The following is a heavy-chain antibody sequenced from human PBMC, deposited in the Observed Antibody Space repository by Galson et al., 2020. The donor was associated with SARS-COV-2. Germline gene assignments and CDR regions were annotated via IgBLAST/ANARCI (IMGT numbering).Heavy chain of an antibody. V-gene: IGHV3-30*04. D-gene: IGHD3-3*02. CDR3: ARDIFGLTTADFDS. Sequence: GESLKISCAASRFTFSTYAMHWVRQAPGKGLEWVAVISYDGSHKYYADSVKGRFTISRDNSKNTLYLQMNSLRSEDTAVYYCARDIFGLTTADFDSWGQGTLVTVSS. J-gene: IGHJ4*02. CDR1: RFTFSTYA. CDR2: ISYDGSHK.